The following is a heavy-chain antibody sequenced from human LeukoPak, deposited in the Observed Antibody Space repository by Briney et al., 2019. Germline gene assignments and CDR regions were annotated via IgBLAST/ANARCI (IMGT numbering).Heavy chain of an antibody. J-gene: IGHJ4*02. CDR1: GFTFSNYA. CDR2: ISSSSSYI. Sequence: PGGSLRLSCAASGFTFSNYAMNWVRQAPGKGLEWVSSISSSSSYIYYADSVKGRFTISRDNAKNSLYLQMNSLRAEDTAVYYCARVLSYDFWSGYYYFDYWGQGTLVTVSS. D-gene: IGHD3-3*01. V-gene: IGHV3-21*01. CDR3: ARVLSYDFWSGYYYFDY.